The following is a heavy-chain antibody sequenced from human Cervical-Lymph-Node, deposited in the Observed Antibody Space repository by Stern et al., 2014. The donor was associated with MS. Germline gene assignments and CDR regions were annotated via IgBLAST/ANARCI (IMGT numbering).Heavy chain of an antibody. CDR1: GFTFSNYW. D-gene: IGHD1-7*01. CDR2: IKTDGSEK. CDR3: ARAVRELGT. V-gene: IGHV3-7*01. J-gene: IGHJ5*02. Sequence: VQLVQSGAGLVQPGESLRLSCTVSGFTFSNYWMAWVRQAPGKGLEWVASIKTDGSEKSYVDSVKGRFTISRDTAKNSLYLQMNSLRAEDTAVYYCARAVRELGTWGQGTLVTVSS.